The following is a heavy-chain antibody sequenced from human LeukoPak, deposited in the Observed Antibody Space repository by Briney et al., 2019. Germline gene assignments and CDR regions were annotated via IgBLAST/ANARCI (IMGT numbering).Heavy chain of an antibody. D-gene: IGHD3-10*01. CDR3: ARGGTEVNYYGYLQRARYYFDY. CDR1: GGSFSGYY. Sequence: SETLSLTCAVYGGSFSGYYWSWIHQPPGKGLEWIGEINHSGSTNYNPSLKSRVTISVDTSKNQFSLKLSSVTAADTAVYYCARGGTEVNYYGYLQRARYYFDYWGQGTLVTVSS. V-gene: IGHV4-34*01. CDR2: INHSGST. J-gene: IGHJ4*02.